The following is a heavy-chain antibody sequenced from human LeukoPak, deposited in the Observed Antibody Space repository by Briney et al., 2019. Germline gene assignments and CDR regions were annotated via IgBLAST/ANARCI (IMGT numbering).Heavy chain of an antibody. J-gene: IGHJ4*02. CDR3: AKDRWCSGGSCYTFDY. CDR2: ISGSGGST. Sequence: GGTMRLSCAASGFTFSSYGMSWVRQAPGKGLEWVSAISGSGGSTYYADSVKGRFTISRDNSKNTLYLQMNSLRAEDTAVYYCAKDRWCSGGSCYTFDYWGQGTLVTVSS. V-gene: IGHV3-23*01. D-gene: IGHD2-15*01. CDR1: GFTFSSYG.